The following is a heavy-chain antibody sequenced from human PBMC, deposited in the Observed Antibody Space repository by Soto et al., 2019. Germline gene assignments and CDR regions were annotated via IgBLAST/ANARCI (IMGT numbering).Heavy chain of an antibody. Sequence: PSETLSLTCTVSAGSISSGGYYWSWIRQHPGKGLEWIGYIYYSGSTYYNPSLKSRVTISVDTSKNQFSLKLSSVTAADTAVYYCARNYGSGSPFDYWGQGTLVTVSS. CDR2: IYYSGST. CDR1: AGSISSGGYY. CDR3: ARNYGSGSPFDY. J-gene: IGHJ4*02. D-gene: IGHD3-10*01. V-gene: IGHV4-31*03.